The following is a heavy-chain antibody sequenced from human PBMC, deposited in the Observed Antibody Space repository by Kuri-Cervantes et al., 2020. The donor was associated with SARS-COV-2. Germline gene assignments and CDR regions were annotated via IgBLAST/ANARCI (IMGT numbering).Heavy chain of an antibody. J-gene: IGHJ4*02. D-gene: IGHD1-7*01. CDR2: IRYDGSNK. CDR1: GFTFSSYG. V-gene: IGHV3-30*02. CDR3: ARGRALYNWNYVSGESDY. Sequence: GESLKISCAASGFTFSSYGMHWVRQAPGKGLEWVAFIRYDGSNKYYADSVKGRFTISRDNAKNPLYLQMNSLRAEDTAVYYCARGRALYNWNYVSGESDYWGQGTLVTVSS.